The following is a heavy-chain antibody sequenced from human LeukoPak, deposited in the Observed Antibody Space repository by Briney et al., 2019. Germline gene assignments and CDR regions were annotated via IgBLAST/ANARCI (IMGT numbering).Heavy chain of an antibody. J-gene: IGHJ4*02. Sequence: SETLSLTCTVSGGSISTYYWSWIRQPPGKGLEWIGYIYHSGSAKYNPTLKSRVTISVDTSKNQFSLKLSSVTAADTAVYYCARDGYSGNDGLWGQGTLVTVSS. D-gene: IGHD5-12*01. CDR3: ARDGYSGNDGL. V-gene: IGHV4-59*01. CDR1: GGSISTYY. CDR2: IYHSGSA.